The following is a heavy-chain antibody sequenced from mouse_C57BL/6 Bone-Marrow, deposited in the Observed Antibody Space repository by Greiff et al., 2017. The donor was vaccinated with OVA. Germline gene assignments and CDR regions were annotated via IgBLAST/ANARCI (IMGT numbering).Heavy chain of an antibody. V-gene: IGHV10-3*01. Sequence: EVQLMQSGGGLAQPKGSLKLSCAASGFTFNTYAMHWVRQSPGQGLEWVARLRCQRSNYATYYADSVKDRFTISRDDSQSMLYLQMNNLKTEDTAMYYCVIYGSSYGGYFDVWGTGTTVSVAS. J-gene: IGHJ1*03. CDR1: GFTFNTYA. D-gene: IGHD1-1*01. CDR3: VIYGSSYGGYFDV. CDR2: LRCQRSNYAT.